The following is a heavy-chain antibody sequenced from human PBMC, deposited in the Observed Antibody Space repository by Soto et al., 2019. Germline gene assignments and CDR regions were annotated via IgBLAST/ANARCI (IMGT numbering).Heavy chain of an antibody. V-gene: IGHV3-7*05. J-gene: IGHJ6*02. CDR3: ARAQPEDLVVPAAILHLVWYGMDV. CDR2: IKQDGSEK. CDR1: GFTFSSYW. Sequence: GGSLRLSCAASGFTFSSYWMSWVRQAPGKGLEWVANIKQDGSEKYYVDSVKGRFTISRDNAKNSLYLQMNSLRAEDTAVYYCARAQPEDLVVPAAILHLVWYGMDVWGQGTTVTVSS. D-gene: IGHD2-2*02.